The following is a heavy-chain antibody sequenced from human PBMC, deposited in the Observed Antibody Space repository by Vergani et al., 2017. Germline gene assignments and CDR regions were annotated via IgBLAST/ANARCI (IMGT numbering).Heavy chain of an antibody. CDR3: ARSYGDGLTDY. Sequence: QVQLQASGPGLVKPSQTLSLTCTVSGGSIRSYYWSWIRQPPGKGLEWLGYIYYSGSTNYNPSLKSRVTISVDTSKNQFSLKLSSVTAADTAVYYCARSYGDGLTDYWGQGTLVTVSS. D-gene: IGHD5-24*01. J-gene: IGHJ4*02. V-gene: IGHV4-59*01. CDR1: GGSIRSYY. CDR2: IYYSGST.